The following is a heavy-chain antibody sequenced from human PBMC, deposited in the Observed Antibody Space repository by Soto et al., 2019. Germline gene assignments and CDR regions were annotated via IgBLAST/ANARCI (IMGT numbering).Heavy chain of an antibody. CDR3: ARDGIAVAGTRFDY. Sequence: QVQLVESGGGVVQPGRSLRLSCAASGFTFSSYAMHWVRQAPGKGLEWVAVISYDGSNKYYADSVKGRFTISRDNSKNTLYLQMNSLRAEDTAVYYCARDGIAVAGTRFDYWGQGTLVTVSS. V-gene: IGHV3-30-3*01. CDR2: ISYDGSNK. CDR1: GFTFSSYA. J-gene: IGHJ4*02. D-gene: IGHD6-19*01.